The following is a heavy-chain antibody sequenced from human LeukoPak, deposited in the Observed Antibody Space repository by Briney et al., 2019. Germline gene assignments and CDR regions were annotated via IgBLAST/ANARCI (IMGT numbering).Heavy chain of an antibody. CDR1: GGFISSGGYS. V-gene: IGHV4-30-2*01. D-gene: IGHD4-17*01. CDR2: IYHSGST. CDR3: ARDRVGGDYGLYFDL. J-gene: IGHJ2*01. Sequence: PSQTLSLTCAVSGGFISSGGYSWSWIRQPPGKGLEWIGYIYHSGSTYYNPSLKSRVTISVDRSKNQFSLKLSSVTAADTAVYYCARDRVGGDYGLYFDLWGRGTLVTVSS.